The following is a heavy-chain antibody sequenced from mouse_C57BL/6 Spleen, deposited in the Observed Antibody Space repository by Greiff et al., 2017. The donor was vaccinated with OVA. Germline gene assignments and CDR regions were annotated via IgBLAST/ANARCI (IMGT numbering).Heavy chain of an antibody. CDR3: ARYIHYYGSSYYFDY. J-gene: IGHJ2*01. V-gene: IGHV7-3*01. D-gene: IGHD1-1*01. CDR1: GFTFTDYY. CDR2: IRNKANGYTT. Sequence: EVKLVESGGGLVQPGGSLSLSCAASGFTFTDYYMSWVRQPPGKALEWLGFIRNKANGYTTEYSASVKGRFTISRDNSQSILYLQMNALRAEDSATYYCARYIHYYGSSYYFDYWGQGTTLTVSS.